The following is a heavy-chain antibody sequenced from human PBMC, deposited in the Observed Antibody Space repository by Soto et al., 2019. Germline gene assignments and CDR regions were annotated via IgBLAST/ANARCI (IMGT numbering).Heavy chain of an antibody. V-gene: IGHV6-1*01. CDR2: TYYRSEWYN. Sequence: SQTLSLTCAISGDSVSSISAAWTWIRQSPSRGLEWLGRTYYRSEWYNDYAVSVKSRITIKPDTSRYQFSLQLTSVTPEDTAVYYCAREAWATLTNVYSYGTEVWGQGTAVTVSS. J-gene: IGHJ6*02. CDR3: AREAWATLTNVYSYGTEV. D-gene: IGHD7-27*01. CDR1: GDSVSSISAA.